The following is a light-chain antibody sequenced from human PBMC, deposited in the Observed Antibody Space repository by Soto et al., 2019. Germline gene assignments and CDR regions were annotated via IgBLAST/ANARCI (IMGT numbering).Light chain of an antibody. V-gene: IGKV3-15*01. CDR3: QQYNNWPPIT. Sequence: EIVMTQSPYTLSVSPGEGATLSCRASQSISSNVAWYQQRPGQAPRLLIYEASTRATGIPARFSGSGSETEFTLAITSLQSEDFAVYYCQQYNNWPPITFGGGTKVDIK. CDR1: QSISSN. CDR2: EAS. J-gene: IGKJ4*01.